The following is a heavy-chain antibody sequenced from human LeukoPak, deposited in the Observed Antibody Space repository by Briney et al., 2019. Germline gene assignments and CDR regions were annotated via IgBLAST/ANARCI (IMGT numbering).Heavy chain of an antibody. D-gene: IGHD5-18*01. Sequence: PGGSLRLSCAASGFTLSSYAMSWVRQAPGKGLEWVSAISGSGGSTYYADSVKGRFTISRDNSKNTLYLQMNSLRAEDTAVYYCAKDEELGYSYGAIDYWGQGTLVTVSP. V-gene: IGHV3-23*01. CDR3: AKDEELGYSYGAIDY. J-gene: IGHJ4*02. CDR1: GFTLSSYA. CDR2: ISGSGGST.